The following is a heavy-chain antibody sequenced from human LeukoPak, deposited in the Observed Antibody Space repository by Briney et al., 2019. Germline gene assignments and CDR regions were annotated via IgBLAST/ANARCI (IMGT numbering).Heavy chain of an antibody. Sequence: GGSLRLSCAASGFSLSNYWMNWVRQAPGKGLEWVANIKQDGSEKNYADSVKGRFTISRDNSKNTLYLQINSLRAEDTAVYYCAKDLDYGDYYFDYWGQGTLVTVSS. CDR1: GFSLSNYW. CDR2: IKQDGSEK. D-gene: IGHD4-17*01. J-gene: IGHJ4*02. V-gene: IGHV3-7*01. CDR3: AKDLDYGDYYFDY.